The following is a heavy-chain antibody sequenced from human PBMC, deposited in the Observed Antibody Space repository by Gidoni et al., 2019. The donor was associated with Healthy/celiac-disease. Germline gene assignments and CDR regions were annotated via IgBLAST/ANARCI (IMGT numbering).Heavy chain of an antibody. Sequence: QVQLVESGGGVVQPGRSRRLSLAASGFTFSSYAMNLVRQAPGKGLEWVAVISYDGSNKYYADSVKGRFTISRDNSKNTLYLQMNSLRAEDTAVYYCARPSSGIVVVPAASYYYGMDVWGQGTTVTVSS. J-gene: IGHJ6*02. CDR2: ISYDGSNK. CDR1: GFTFSSYA. CDR3: ARPSSGIVVVPAASYYYGMDV. D-gene: IGHD2-2*01. V-gene: IGHV3-30-3*01.